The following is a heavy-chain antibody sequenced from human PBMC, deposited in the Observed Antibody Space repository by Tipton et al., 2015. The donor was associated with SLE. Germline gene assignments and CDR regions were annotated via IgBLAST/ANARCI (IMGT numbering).Heavy chain of an antibody. Sequence: TLSLTCTVSGASISTYYWSWIRQPPGKGLEWIGNVYDIDFTNYNPSLQSRVTISLDTSKNQFSLNLSSVTAADTAVYYCARDSSGGYNWFDPWGQGTLVTVSS. CDR2: VYDIDFT. CDR3: ARDSSGGYNWFDP. D-gene: IGHD3-22*01. CDR1: GASISTYY. J-gene: IGHJ5*02. V-gene: IGHV4-59*01.